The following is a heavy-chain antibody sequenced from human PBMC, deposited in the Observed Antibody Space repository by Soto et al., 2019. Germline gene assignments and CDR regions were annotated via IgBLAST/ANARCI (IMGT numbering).Heavy chain of an antibody. J-gene: IGHJ4*02. CDR2: IYYSGST. CDR1: GGSISSYY. D-gene: IGHD5-18*01. CDR3: ARGYSYGGYFDY. Sequence: SETLSLTCTVSGGSISSYYWSWIRQPPGKGLEWIGYIYYSGSTNYNPSLKSRVTISVDTSKNQFSLKLGSVTAADTAVYYCARGYSYGGYFDYWGQGTLVTVSS. V-gene: IGHV4-59*01.